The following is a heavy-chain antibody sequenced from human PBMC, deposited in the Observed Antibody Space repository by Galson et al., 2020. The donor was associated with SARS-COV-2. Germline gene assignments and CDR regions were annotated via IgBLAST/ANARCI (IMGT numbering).Heavy chain of an antibody. CDR3: ARDRFSSQYRWVDP. D-gene: IGHD2-2*01. Sequence: GESLKISCAASGFPFRDYYMHWIRQAPGKGLEWLSYISRSGDTIYYADSVKGRFTISRDNARNSLYLQMNSLRAEDTAIYYCARDRFSSQYRWVDPWGQGTRVTVSS. CDR1: GFPFRDYY. CDR2: ISRSGDTI. V-gene: IGHV3-11*01. J-gene: IGHJ5*02.